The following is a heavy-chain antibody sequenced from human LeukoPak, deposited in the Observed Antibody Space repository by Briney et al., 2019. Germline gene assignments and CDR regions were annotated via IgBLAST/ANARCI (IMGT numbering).Heavy chain of an antibody. CDR2: IRSDGSDT. CDR1: GFTFSDTW. D-gene: IGHD3-16*02. Sequence: GGSLRLSCAASGFTFSDTWMHWVRQVPGEGLVWVSRIRSDGSDTRYAESVKGRFTISRDNSKNTLYLQMNSLRAEDTAVYYCAKPHYDYVWGSYRDSYYFDYWGQGTLVTVSS. J-gene: IGHJ4*02. V-gene: IGHV3-74*01. CDR3: AKPHYDYVWGSYRDSYYFDY.